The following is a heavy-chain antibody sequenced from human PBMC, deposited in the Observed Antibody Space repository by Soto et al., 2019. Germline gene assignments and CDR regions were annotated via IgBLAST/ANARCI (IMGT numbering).Heavy chain of an antibody. Sequence: QVQLQESGPGLVKPSQTLSLTCTVSGGSISSGGYYWSWIRQHPGKGLEWIGYIYYSGSSTYYNPSIKSRVTISVDTSKNQFSLKLSSVTAADTAVYYCARSSTSANYFDYWGQGTLVTVSS. J-gene: IGHJ4*02. CDR3: ARSSTSANYFDY. CDR2: IYYSGSST. D-gene: IGHD2-2*01. V-gene: IGHV4-31*03. CDR1: GGSISSGGYY.